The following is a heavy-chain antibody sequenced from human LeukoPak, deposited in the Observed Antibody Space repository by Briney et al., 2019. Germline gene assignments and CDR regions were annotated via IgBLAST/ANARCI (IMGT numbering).Heavy chain of an antibody. CDR1: GGSVSSGDYY. Sequence: SQTLSLTCTVSGGSVSSGDYYWSWIRQPPGKGLDWIGYSYYSGSTYYNPSLKSRVTISVDTSKNQFSLKLSSVTAADTAVYYCASVDTAMVGIDYWGQGTLVTVSS. CDR2: SYYSGST. J-gene: IGHJ4*02. CDR3: ASVDTAMVGIDY. V-gene: IGHV4-30-4*01. D-gene: IGHD5-18*01.